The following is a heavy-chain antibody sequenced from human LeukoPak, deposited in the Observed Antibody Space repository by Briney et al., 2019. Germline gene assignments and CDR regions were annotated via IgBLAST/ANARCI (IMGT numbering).Heavy chain of an antibody. J-gene: IGHJ4*02. Sequence: GGSLRLSCAASGFTFSSYSMNWVRQAPGKGLEWVSSISSSSSYIYYADSVKGRFTISRDDAKNSLYLQMNSLRAEDTAVYYCARGGPIIAAADPDYWGQGTLVTVSS. CDR3: ARGGPIIAAADPDY. CDR2: ISSSSSYI. CDR1: GFTFSSYS. V-gene: IGHV3-21*01. D-gene: IGHD6-13*01.